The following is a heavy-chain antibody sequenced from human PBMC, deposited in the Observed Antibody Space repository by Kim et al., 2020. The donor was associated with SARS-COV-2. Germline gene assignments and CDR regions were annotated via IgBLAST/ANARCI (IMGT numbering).Heavy chain of an antibody. CDR1: GFTFSSYS. D-gene: IGHD6-19*01. Sequence: GGSLRLSCAASGFTFSSYSMNWVRQAPGKGLEWVSYISSSSSTIYYADSVKGRFTISRDNAKNSLYLQMNSLRDEDTAVYYCAREHPGIAVAAHDAFDIWGQGTMVTVSS. V-gene: IGHV3-48*02. CDR2: ISSSSSTI. J-gene: IGHJ3*02. CDR3: AREHPGIAVAAHDAFDI.